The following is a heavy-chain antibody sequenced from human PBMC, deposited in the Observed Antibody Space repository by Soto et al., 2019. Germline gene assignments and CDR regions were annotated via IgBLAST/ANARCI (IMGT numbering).Heavy chain of an antibody. V-gene: IGHV4-30-4*01. Sequence: PLETLSLTCTVSGGSISSGDYYWSWIRQPPGKGLEWIGYIYYSGSTYYNPSLKSRVTISVDTSKNQFSLKLSSVTAADTAVYYCARDYGDYVGGYYGMDVWGQGTTVTVSS. CDR1: GGSISSGDYY. CDR2: IYYSGST. J-gene: IGHJ6*02. D-gene: IGHD4-17*01. CDR3: ARDYGDYVGGYYGMDV.